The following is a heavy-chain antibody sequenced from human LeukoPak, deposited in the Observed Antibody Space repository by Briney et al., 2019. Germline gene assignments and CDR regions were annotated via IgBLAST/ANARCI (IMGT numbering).Heavy chain of an antibody. CDR3: AKDWNRLRSDYPY. Sequence: GGSLRLSCAASGFTFSSYAMSWARQAPGKGLEWVSAISGSSGSTYYADSVKGRFTISRDNSKNTLYLQMNSLRAEDTAVYYCAKDWNRLRSDYPYWGQGTQVTVSS. CDR1: GFTFSSYA. J-gene: IGHJ4*02. CDR2: ISGSSGST. D-gene: IGHD4-17*01. V-gene: IGHV3-23*01.